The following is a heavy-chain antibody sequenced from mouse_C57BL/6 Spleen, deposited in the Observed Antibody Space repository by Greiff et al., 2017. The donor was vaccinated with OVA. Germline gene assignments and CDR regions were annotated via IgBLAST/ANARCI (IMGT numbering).Heavy chain of an antibody. V-gene: IGHV1-72*01. CDR3: ARSEVSTMVTPFDY. CDR1: GYTFTSYW. Sequence: QVQLQQPGAELVKPGASVKLSCKASGYTFTSYWMHWVKQRPGRGLEWIGRIDPNSGGTKYNEKFKSKATLTVDKPSSTAYMQLSSLTSENSAVYYCARSEVSTMVTPFDYWGQGTTLTVSS. D-gene: IGHD2-2*01. J-gene: IGHJ2*01. CDR2: IDPNSGGT.